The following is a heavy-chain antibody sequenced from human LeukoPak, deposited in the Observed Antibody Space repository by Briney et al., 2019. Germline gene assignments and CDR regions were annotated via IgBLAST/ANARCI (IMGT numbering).Heavy chain of an antibody. CDR3: AKGLGYTAYNELDY. CDR2: IWYDGSNK. CDR1: GFTFSSYG. D-gene: IGHD5-12*01. V-gene: IGHV3-33*06. Sequence: GGSLRLSCAASGFTFSSYGMHWVRQAPGKGLEWVAVIWYDGSNKYYADSVKGRFTISRDNSKNILYLQMSSLTAEDTAVYYCAKGLGYTAYNELDYWGQGTLVTVSS. J-gene: IGHJ4*02.